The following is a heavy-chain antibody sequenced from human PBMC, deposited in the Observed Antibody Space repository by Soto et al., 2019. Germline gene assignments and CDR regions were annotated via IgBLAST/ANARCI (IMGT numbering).Heavy chain of an antibody. D-gene: IGHD6-19*01. CDR1: GFTFSNAW. V-gene: IGHV3-15*01. CDR2: IKSKTDGGTT. CDR3: TTDTSGWYSYYYYGMDV. J-gene: IGHJ6*02. Sequence: GGSLRLSCAASGFTFSNAWMSWVRQAPGKGLEWVGRIKSKTDGGTTDYAAPVKGRFTISRDDSKNTLYLQMNSLKTEDTAVYYCTTDTSGWYSYYYYGMDVWGQGTKVTVSS.